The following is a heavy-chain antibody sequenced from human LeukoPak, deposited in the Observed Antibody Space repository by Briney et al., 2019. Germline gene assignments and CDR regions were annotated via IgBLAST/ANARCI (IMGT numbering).Heavy chain of an antibody. Sequence: SETLSLTCTVSGGSISSGSYYWSWIRQPPGKGLEWIGEINHSGSTNYNPSLKSRVTISVDTSKNQFSLKLSSVTAADTAVYYCACRPYCGGDCYPWFDPWGQGTLVTVSS. CDR3: ACRPYCGGDCYPWFDP. J-gene: IGHJ5*02. V-gene: IGHV4-39*07. CDR2: INHSGST. D-gene: IGHD2-21*02. CDR1: GGSISSGSYY.